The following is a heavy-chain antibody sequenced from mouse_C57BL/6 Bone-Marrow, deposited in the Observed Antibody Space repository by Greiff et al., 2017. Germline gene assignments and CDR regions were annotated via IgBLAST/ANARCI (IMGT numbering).Heavy chain of an antibody. CDR3: ARFNHYWYFDV. CDR2: IYPGDGDT. J-gene: IGHJ1*03. V-gene: IGHV1-82*01. Sequence: VQLQQSGPELVKPGASVKISCKASGYAFSSSWMNWVKQRPGKGLEWIGRIYPGDGDTNYNGKFKGKATLTADKSSSTAYMQLSSLTSEDSAAYFCARFNHYWYFDVWGTGTTVTVSS. CDR1: GYAFSSSW.